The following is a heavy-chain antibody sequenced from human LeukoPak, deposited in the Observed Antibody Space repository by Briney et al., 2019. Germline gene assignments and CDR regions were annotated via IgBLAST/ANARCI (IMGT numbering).Heavy chain of an antibody. Sequence: GSLRLSCAASGFTFSSDPMSWVRQAPGKGLEWVSAISGSGVSTYYADSVKGRFTISRDNSKNTLYLQMNSLRAEDTAVYYCPKGQSGYTYGYFHWGQGTLVTVSS. J-gene: IGHJ4*02. D-gene: IGHD5-18*01. V-gene: IGHV3-23*01. CDR2: ISGSGVST. CDR3: PKGQSGYTYGYFH. CDR1: GFTFSSDP.